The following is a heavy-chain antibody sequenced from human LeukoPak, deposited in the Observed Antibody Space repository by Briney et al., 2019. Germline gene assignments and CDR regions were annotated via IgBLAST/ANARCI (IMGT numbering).Heavy chain of an antibody. J-gene: IGHJ4*02. D-gene: IGHD3-22*01. CDR2: IVPIFGST. CDR1: GGTFSSYA. V-gene: IGHV1-69*13. CDR3: AEGSSGYNYGPPDY. Sequence: SVKVSCKASGGTFSSYAFSWVRQAPGQGLEWMGGIVPIFGSTNYAQKFQGKVTITADESTSTAYMEVNSLRSEDTAVYFCAEGSSGYNYGPPDYWGQGTLVRVSS.